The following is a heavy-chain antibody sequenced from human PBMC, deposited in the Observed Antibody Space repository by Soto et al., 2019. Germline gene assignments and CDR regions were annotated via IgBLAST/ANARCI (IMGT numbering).Heavy chain of an antibody. Sequence: ASVKVSCKASGYTFTGYYMHWVRQAPGQGLEWMGWINPNSGGTNYAQKFQGWVTMTRDTSISTAYMELSRLRSDDTAVYYCAIAIASRTYYYYGMDVWGQGTTVNV. V-gene: IGHV1-2*04. J-gene: IGHJ6*02. CDR2: INPNSGGT. CDR3: AIAIASRTYYYYGMDV. CDR1: GYTFTGYY.